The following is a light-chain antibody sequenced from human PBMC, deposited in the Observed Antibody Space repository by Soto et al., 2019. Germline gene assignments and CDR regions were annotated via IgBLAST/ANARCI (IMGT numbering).Light chain of an antibody. J-gene: IGLJ2*01. CDR2: RND. CDR1: SSNIGGNY. V-gene: IGLV1-47*01. Sequence: QLVLTQPPSASATPGQWVTISCSGSSSNIGGNYVYWYQQLPGTAPKVLIYRNDQRPSGVPDRFSGSKSGTSASLAISGLRSEDEADYYCAAWDDSLSGLVVFGGGTKLTVL. CDR3: AAWDDSLSGLVV.